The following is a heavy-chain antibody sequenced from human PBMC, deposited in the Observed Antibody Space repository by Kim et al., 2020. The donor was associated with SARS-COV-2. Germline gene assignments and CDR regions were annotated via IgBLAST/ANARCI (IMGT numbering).Heavy chain of an antibody. Sequence: KTYHADSVRGRFTISRDNSKNALYVQMNSLRAEDTALYYCARQRGYDFDMWGQGTMVTVSS. V-gene: IGHV3-23*01. CDR3: ARQRGYDFDM. J-gene: IGHJ3*02. CDR2: KT. D-gene: IGHD1-1*01.